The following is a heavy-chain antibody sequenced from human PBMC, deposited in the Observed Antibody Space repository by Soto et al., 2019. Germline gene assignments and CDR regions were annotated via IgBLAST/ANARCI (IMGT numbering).Heavy chain of an antibody. Sequence: EVQLVESGGGLVQPGRSLRLSCAASGFTFDDYAMHWVRQAPGKGLEWVSGISWNSGSIGYADSVKGRFTISRDNAKNSLYLQMNSLRAEDTALYYCAKDSFKIRDNWFDPWGQGTLVTVSS. D-gene: IGHD3-16*01. J-gene: IGHJ5*02. CDR2: ISWNSGSI. CDR1: GFTFDDYA. CDR3: AKDSFKIRDNWFDP. V-gene: IGHV3-9*01.